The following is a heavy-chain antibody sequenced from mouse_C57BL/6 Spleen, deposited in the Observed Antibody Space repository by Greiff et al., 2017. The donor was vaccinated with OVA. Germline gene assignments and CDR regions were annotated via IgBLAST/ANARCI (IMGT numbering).Heavy chain of an antibody. V-gene: IGHV1-82*01. J-gene: IGHJ2*01. CDR2: IYPGDGDT. CDR1: GYAFSSSW. Sequence: VHLVESGPELVKPGASVKISCKASGYAFSSSWMNWVKQRPGKGLEWIGRIYPGDGDTNYNGKFKGKATLTADKSSSTAYMQLSSLTSEDSAVYFCARAWYYFDYWGQGTTLTVSS. CDR3: ARAWYYFDY.